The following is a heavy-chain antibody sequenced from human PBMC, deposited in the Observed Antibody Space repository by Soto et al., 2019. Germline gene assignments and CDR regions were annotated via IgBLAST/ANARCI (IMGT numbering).Heavy chain of an antibody. CDR3: ARHGVRGLLNTNYYYYYMDV. Sequence: SETLSLTCTVSGGSISSYYWSWIRQPPGKGLEWIGYVYYTGSTSYNPSLKSRVSLSIDTSKNQFSLKLSSVIAADTAVYYCARHGVRGLLNTNYYYYYMDVWGKGTTVTVSS. J-gene: IGHJ6*03. D-gene: IGHD2-15*01. CDR2: VYYTGST. V-gene: IGHV4-59*08. CDR1: GGSISSYY.